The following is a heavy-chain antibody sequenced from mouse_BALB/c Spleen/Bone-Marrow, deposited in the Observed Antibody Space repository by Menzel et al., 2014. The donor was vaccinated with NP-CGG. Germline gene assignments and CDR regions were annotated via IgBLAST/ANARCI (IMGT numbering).Heavy chain of an antibody. CDR2: ILPGSDNT. CDR3: ARGNPFDF. Sequence: QVQLQHSGGELMKPGASVKISCKATGYTFSNYWIQWVKQRPGHGPEWIGEILPGSDNTNYNEKFKGKATFTADTSSNTAYMQLSSLTSEDSAVYYCARGNPFDFWGQGTTLTVSS. CDR1: GYTFSNYW. J-gene: IGHJ2*01. V-gene: IGHV1-9*01.